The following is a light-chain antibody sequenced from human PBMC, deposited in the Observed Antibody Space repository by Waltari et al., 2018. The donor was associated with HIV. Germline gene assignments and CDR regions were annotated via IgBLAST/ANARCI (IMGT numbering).Light chain of an antibody. CDR2: KDT. Sequence: SSELTQPPSVSVSPGQQARITCSGVALPKKYAYWYQQKPGQAPGMVIYKDTERPSGIPERFSGSSSGTTVTLTISGVQAEDEADYYCQSADNSGTYVFGTGTKVTVL. CDR1: ALPKKY. V-gene: IGLV3-25*03. CDR3: QSADNSGTYV. J-gene: IGLJ1*01.